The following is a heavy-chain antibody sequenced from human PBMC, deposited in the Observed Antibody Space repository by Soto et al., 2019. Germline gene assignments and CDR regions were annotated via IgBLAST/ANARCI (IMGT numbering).Heavy chain of an antibody. CDR2: ISGSGGST. V-gene: IGHV3-23*01. J-gene: IGHJ4*02. CDR3: AKAYYYDSSGYSFFDY. D-gene: IGHD3-22*01. CDR1: GFTFSSYA. Sequence: GGSLRLSCAASGFTFSSYAMSWVRQAPGKGLEWVSAISGSGGSTYYADSVKGRFTISRDNSKNTLYLQMNSLRAEDTAVYYCAKAYYYDSSGYSFFDYWGQGTLVTVSS.